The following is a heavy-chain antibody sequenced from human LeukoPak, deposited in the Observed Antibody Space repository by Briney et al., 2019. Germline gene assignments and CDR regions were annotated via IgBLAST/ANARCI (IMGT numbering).Heavy chain of an antibody. V-gene: IGHV1-18*01. Sequence: ASAKVSCKASRYTFTSCGISWVRQAPGQGLEWMGWISAYNGNTNYAQKLQGRVTMTTDTSTSTAYMELRSLRSDDTAVYYCAAEGYCSGGSCYSAEYFQHWGQGTLVTVSS. CDR1: RYTFTSCG. CDR2: ISAYNGNT. J-gene: IGHJ1*01. D-gene: IGHD2-15*01. CDR3: AAEGYCSGGSCYSAEYFQH.